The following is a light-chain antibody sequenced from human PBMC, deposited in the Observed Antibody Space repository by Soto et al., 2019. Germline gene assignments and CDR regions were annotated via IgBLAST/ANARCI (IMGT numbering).Light chain of an antibody. CDR2: GAS. J-gene: IGKJ2*01. CDR1: QSVSSNS. Sequence: EIVLTQSPGTLSLSPGERVTLSCRASQSVSSNSLAWYLQKPGQAPRLLIYGASSRATGIPDRFSGSGSGTDFPLPISRLEPEDFAVYYCQQYGSSPPNTFGQGTKLEIK. CDR3: QQYGSSPPNT. V-gene: IGKV3-20*01.